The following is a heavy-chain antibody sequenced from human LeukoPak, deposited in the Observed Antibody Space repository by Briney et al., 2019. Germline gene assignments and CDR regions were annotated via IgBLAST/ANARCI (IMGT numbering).Heavy chain of an antibody. CDR2: ISYDGSNK. CDR1: GFTFSSYG. V-gene: IGHV3-30*03. Sequence: PGGSLRLSCAASGFTFSSYGMHWVRQAPGKGLEWVAVISYDGSNKYYADSVKGRFTISRDNSKNTLYLQMNSLRAEDTAVYYCALNAVAGFDYWGQGTLVTVSS. CDR3: ALNAVAGFDY. J-gene: IGHJ4*02. D-gene: IGHD6-19*01.